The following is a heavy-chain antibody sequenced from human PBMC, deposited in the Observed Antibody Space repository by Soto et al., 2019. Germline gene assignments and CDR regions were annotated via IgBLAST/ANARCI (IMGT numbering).Heavy chain of an antibody. Sequence: LRLSCAASGFTFSSYSMNWVRQAPGKGLEWVSSISSSSSYIYYADSVKGRFTISRDNAKNSLYLQMNSLRAEDTAVYYCAREESLLRFLEWLTPRGGYYGMDVWGQGTTVTVSS. V-gene: IGHV3-21*01. CDR2: ISSSSSYI. CDR3: AREESLLRFLEWLTPRGGYYGMDV. D-gene: IGHD3-3*01. CDR1: GFTFSSYS. J-gene: IGHJ6*02.